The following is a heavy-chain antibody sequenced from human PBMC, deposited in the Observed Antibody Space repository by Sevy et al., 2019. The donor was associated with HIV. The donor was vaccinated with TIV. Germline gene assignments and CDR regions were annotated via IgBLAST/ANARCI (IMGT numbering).Heavy chain of an antibody. Sequence: GGSLRLSCAASGFTFDNYAMTWVRQTPGKGLEWVSTLDSSGDNTYNADSVKGRFTISRDNSKNTLYLQMDSLRAEDTAIYYCAKAGSGWNYFDYSGQGTLVTVSS. CDR3: AKAGSGWNYFDY. V-gene: IGHV3-23*01. CDR1: GFTFDNYA. CDR2: LDSSGDNT. D-gene: IGHD6-19*01. J-gene: IGHJ4*02.